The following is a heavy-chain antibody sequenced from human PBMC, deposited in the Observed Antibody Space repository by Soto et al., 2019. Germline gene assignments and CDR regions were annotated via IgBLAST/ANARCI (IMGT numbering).Heavy chain of an antibody. V-gene: IGHV4-59*08. D-gene: IGHD2-21*02. CDR1: GDSISNYY. J-gene: IGHJ6*03. CDR3: ARSGDCTNYYYYYMDV. Sequence: PSETLSLTCTVSGDSISNYYWSWVRQSPGMGLEWIGYIHYSGLTKYNPSLKSRVTISVGTSKNQFSLRLSSVTAADSAVYYCARSGDCTNYYYYYMDVWGKGTTVTVSS. CDR2: IHYSGLT.